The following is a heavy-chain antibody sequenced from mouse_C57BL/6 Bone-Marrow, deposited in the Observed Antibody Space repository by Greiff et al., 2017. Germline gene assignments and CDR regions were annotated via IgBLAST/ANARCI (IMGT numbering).Heavy chain of an antibody. CDR3: ARSGGSVYFDY. CDR2: IYPGDGDT. J-gene: IGHJ2*01. D-gene: IGHD1-1*01. Sequence: VQLQQSGPELVKPGASVKISCKASGYAFSSSWMNWVKQRPGKGLEWIGRIYPGDGDTNYNGKFKGQATLTADKSSSTAYMQLSSLTSEDSAVYFCARSGGSVYFDYWGQGTTLTVSS. V-gene: IGHV1-82*01. CDR1: GYAFSSSW.